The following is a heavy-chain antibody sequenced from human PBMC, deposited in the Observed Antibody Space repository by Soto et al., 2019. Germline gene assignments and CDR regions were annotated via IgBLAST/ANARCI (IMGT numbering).Heavy chain of an antibody. CDR2: LYYSGSS. V-gene: IGHV4-39*01. CDR1: GGSISSRSYW. D-gene: IGHD4-4*01. Sequence: KTSETLSLTCTVSGGSISSRSYWWAWIRQPPGKGLEWIGDLYYSGSSYYNPSLKSRVAVSVDTSRNQFSLKLSSVTAADTAIYYCARHPRDDYNYGGSGIFDYWGQGTLVTVSS. J-gene: IGHJ4*02. CDR3: ARHPRDDYNYGGSGIFDY.